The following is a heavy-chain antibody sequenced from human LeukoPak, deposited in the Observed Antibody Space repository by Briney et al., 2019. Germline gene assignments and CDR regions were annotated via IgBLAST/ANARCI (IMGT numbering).Heavy chain of an antibody. J-gene: IGHJ4*02. CDR2: INHSGST. Sequence: SETLSLTCAVYGGSFSNYYWSWIRQPPGKGLEWIGEINHSGSTNYNPSLKSRVIISVDTSKNQFSLKLSSVTAADTAVYYCASSDIVVVTAILGYWGQGTLVTVSS. D-gene: IGHD2-21*02. V-gene: IGHV4-34*01. CDR1: GGSFSNYY. CDR3: ASSDIVVVTAILGY.